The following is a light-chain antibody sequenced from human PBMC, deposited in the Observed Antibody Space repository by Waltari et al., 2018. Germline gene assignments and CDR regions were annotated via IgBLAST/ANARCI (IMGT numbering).Light chain of an antibody. CDR3: QQYSNSPLT. CDR2: GAS. V-gene: IGKV3-20*01. Sequence: EIVLTQSPGILSLSPGDTATLSRRASQSVSNNYLAWYQQKPGQAPRLLIYGASSRATGIPDRFSGGGSGTDFTLTISSLEPEDFAVYFCQQYSNSPLTFGGGTEVEIE. CDR1: QSVSNNY. J-gene: IGKJ4*01.